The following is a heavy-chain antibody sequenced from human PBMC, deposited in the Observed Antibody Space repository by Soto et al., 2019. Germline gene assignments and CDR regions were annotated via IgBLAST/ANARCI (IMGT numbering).Heavy chain of an antibody. D-gene: IGHD3-10*01. Sequence: GGSLRLSCAASGFTFSSYVMHWVRQAPGKGLEWVALISYAGSNEYYADSVKGRFTISRDNSKNTLFLQMNSLRTEDTAVYFCVTVAVAEPNHYGSGSYFFGRGGTSDYYYHGMDVWGQGTTVTVSS. CDR3: VTVAVAEPNHYGSGSYFFGRGGTSDYYYHGMDV. CDR1: GFTFSSYV. V-gene: IGHV3-30-3*01. CDR2: ISYAGSNE. J-gene: IGHJ6*02.